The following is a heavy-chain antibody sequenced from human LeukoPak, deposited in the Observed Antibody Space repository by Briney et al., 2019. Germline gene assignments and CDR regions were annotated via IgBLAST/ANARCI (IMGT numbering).Heavy chain of an antibody. Sequence: SQTLSLTCTVSGGSISSDSYYWGWIRQSPGRGLEWIGNIFHSGATYYNPSLRSRVTISLDTSKNQFSLKLSSVTAADTAVYYCAREPWQLARGPPDYWGQGTLVTVSS. CDR1: GGSISSDSYY. D-gene: IGHD6-6*01. J-gene: IGHJ4*02. V-gene: IGHV4-30-4*08. CDR2: IFHSGAT. CDR3: AREPWQLARGPPDY.